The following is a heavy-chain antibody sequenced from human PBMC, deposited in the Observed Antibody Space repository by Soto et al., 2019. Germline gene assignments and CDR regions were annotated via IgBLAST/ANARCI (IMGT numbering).Heavy chain of an antibody. V-gene: IGHV4-61*01. J-gene: IGHJ4*02. CDR1: GGSVSSFTYY. D-gene: IGHD2-8*02. CDR2: IYYSGST. Sequence: QVQLQESGPGLVKPSETLSLTCTVSGGSVSSFTYYWSWIRQPTGKGLVWIAYIYYSGSTNYNPSLKRRVTISLDTSKSQFYLKLSSEVDADTAGYYCARFLYWTCGSCFPWGFDYWGQGTLVTVSS. CDR3: ARFLYWTCGSCFPWGFDY.